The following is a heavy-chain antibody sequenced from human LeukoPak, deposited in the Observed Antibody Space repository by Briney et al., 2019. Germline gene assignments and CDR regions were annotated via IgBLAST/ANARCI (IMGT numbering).Heavy chain of an antibody. CDR3: ARGPGGYFDY. CDR2: IYYSGST. J-gene: IGHJ4*02. Sequence: SETLSLTCTVSGGSISSGDYYWSWIRQPPGKGLEWIGYIYYSGSTHYNPSLKSRVTISVDTSKNQFSLKLSSVTAADTAVYYCARGPGGYFDYWGQGTLVTVSS. CDR1: GGSISSGDYY. V-gene: IGHV4-30-4*08.